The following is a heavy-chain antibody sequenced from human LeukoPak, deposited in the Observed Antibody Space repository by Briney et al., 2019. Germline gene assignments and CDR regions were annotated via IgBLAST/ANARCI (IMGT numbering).Heavy chain of an antibody. CDR3: AKDKDYLPRFDP. Sequence: GGSLRLSCEASGFTFGSHAMYWVRQAPGKGLEWVSAISGSGGSTYYADSVKGRFTISRDNSKNTLYLQMNSLRAEDTAVYYCAKDKDYLPRFDPWGQGTLVTVSS. CDR2: ISGSGGST. V-gene: IGHV3-23*01. D-gene: IGHD4-11*01. CDR1: GFTFGSHA. J-gene: IGHJ5*02.